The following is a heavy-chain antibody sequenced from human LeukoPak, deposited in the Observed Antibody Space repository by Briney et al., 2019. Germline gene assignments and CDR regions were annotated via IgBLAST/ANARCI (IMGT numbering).Heavy chain of an antibody. V-gene: IGHV3-43*02. J-gene: IGHJ1*01. CDR1: GFTFDNYA. CDR3: ARDSQEFFQH. Sequence: GGSLRLSCAASGFTFDNYAIHWVRQAPGKGLEWVSLISGDGGSTYYADSMKGRFTISRDNGKNSLYLQMNSLRTEDTALYYCARDSQEFFQHWGQGTLVTVSS. CDR2: ISGDGGST.